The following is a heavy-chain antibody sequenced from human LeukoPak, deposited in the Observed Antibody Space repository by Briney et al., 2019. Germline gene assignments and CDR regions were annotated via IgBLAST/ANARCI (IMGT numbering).Heavy chain of an antibody. D-gene: IGHD3-9*01. CDR2: ISWNSGSI. CDR1: GFTFDDYA. V-gene: IGHV3-9*01. Sequence: GGSLRLSCAASGFTFDDYAMHWVRQAPGEGLEWVSGISWNSGSIGYADSVKGRFTISRDNAKNSLYLQMNSLRAEDTALYYCAKDISYDILTGYPDYWGQGTLVTVSS. J-gene: IGHJ4*02. CDR3: AKDISYDILTGYPDY.